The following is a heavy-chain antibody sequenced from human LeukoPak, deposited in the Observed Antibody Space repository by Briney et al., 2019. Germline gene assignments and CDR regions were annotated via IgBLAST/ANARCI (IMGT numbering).Heavy chain of an antibody. CDR2: IYTSGST. V-gene: IGHV4-4*07. CDR1: GGSISNYY. D-gene: IGHD2-2*01. CDR3: ARDRVGCSSTSCYSWFDP. Sequence: SETLSLTCTVSGGSISNYYWNWIRQPAGKGLEWIGRIYTSGSTSYNPSLKSRVTMSVDTSKNQFSLKLSSVTAADTAVYYCARDRVGCSSTSCYSWFDPWGQGTLVTVSS. J-gene: IGHJ5*02.